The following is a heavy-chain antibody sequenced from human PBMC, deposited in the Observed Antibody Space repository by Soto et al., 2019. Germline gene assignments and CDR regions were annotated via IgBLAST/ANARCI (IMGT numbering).Heavy chain of an antibody. CDR2: MNPNSGNT. D-gene: IGHD1-20*01. CDR3: ARVLRNWNYYYYYMEV. V-gene: IGHV1-8*01. CDR1: GFTFTSYD. J-gene: IGHJ6*03. Sequence: GASVKVSCKASGFTFTSYDINWVRQATGQGLEWMGWMNPNSGNTGYAQKFQGRVTMTRNTSISTAYMELSSLRSEDAAVYYCARVLRNWNYYYYYMEVWGKGTTVTVSS.